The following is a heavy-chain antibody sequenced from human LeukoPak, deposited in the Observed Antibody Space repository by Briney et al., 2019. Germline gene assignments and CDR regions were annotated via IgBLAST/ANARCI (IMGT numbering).Heavy chain of an antibody. J-gene: IGHJ4*02. CDR3: ARGSESDYDFWSGSLFY. D-gene: IGHD3-3*01. CDR1: GYTFTGHY. V-gene: IGHV1-2*02. Sequence: ASVKVSCKASGYTFTGHYMHWVQQAPGQGLEWMGWINPNSGGTNYAQKFQGRVTMTRDTSISTAYMELSRLRSDDTAVYYCARGSESDYDFWSGSLFYWGQGTLVTVSS. CDR2: INPNSGGT.